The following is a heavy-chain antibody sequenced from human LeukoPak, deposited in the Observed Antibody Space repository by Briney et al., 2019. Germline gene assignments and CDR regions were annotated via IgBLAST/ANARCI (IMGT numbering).Heavy chain of an antibody. CDR3: AKLPAARPSYFDY. Sequence: GGSLRLSCAATGFTFSSYAMSWVRQAPGKGLEWVSAISGSGGSTYYADSVKGRFTISRDNSKNTLYLQMNSLRAEDTAVYYCAKLPAARPSYFDYWGQGTLVTVSS. CDR2: ISGSGGST. D-gene: IGHD6-6*01. J-gene: IGHJ4*02. V-gene: IGHV3-23*01. CDR1: GFTFSSYA.